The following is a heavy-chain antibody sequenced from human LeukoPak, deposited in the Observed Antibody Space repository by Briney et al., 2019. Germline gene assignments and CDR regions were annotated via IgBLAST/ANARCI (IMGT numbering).Heavy chain of an antibody. CDR1: GYTFTNYP. D-gene: IGHD3-16*01. V-gene: IGHV1-46*01. CDR3: ARDGGGMILNAFGI. Sequence: GASVKVSCKASGYTFTNYPMHWVRQAPGQGLEWMGIVDPSGGSMKYEQTFQGRITLTRDTSTSTFYMTLSSLRSDDTAIYYCARDGGGMILNAFGIWGQGTMVTVSS. CDR2: VDPSGGSM. J-gene: IGHJ3*02.